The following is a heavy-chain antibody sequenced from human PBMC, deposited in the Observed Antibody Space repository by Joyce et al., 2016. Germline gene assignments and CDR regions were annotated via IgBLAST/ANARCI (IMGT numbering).Heavy chain of an antibody. CDR1: GYTFTSYN. CDR2: ITTGNGAT. CDR3: ARYDYGDAFSI. V-gene: IGHV1-3*04. Sequence: QVQLVQSGAEVKRPGASVKISCKTSGYTFTSYNIHWVRQAPGKNLEWMGRITTGNGATKYSQRFQGRVTLTRDTSATTAYMEVSSLNSDDTAVYYCARYDYGDAFSIWGQGTMVTVSP. D-gene: IGHD4-17*01. J-gene: IGHJ3*02.